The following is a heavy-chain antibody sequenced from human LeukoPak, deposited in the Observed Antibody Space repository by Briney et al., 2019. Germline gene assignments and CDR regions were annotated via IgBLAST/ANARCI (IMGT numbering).Heavy chain of an antibody. D-gene: IGHD2-8*01. J-gene: IGHJ3*02. CDR2: INWNGGST. Sequence: GGSLRLSCAASGFTFDDYGMSWVRQAPGKGLEWVSGINWNGGSTGYADSVKGRFTISRDNAKNSLYLQVDNLRAEDTAVYYCARDLTPDCSNGVCFDAFDIWGQGTVVTVSS. CDR3: ARDLTPDCSNGVCFDAFDI. CDR1: GFTFDDYG. V-gene: IGHV3-20*04.